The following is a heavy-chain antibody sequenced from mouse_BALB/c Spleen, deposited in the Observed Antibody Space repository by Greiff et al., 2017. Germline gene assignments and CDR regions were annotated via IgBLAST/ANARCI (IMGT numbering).Heavy chain of an antibody. Sequence: VQLKESGAELVKPGASVKLSCTASGFNIKDTYMHWVKQRPEQGLEWIGRIDPANGNTKYDPKFQGKATITADTSSNTAYLQLSGLTSEDTAVYYCARGRDYGNSFAYWGQGTLVTVSA. CDR2: IDPANGNT. V-gene: IGHV14-3*02. D-gene: IGHD2-1*01. CDR3: ARGRDYGNSFAY. CDR1: GFNIKDTY. J-gene: IGHJ3*01.